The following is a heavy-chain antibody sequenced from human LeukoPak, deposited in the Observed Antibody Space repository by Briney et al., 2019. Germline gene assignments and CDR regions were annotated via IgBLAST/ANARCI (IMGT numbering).Heavy chain of an antibody. CDR3: VRGVGLYDSIGYFDY. CDR2: ISYDGNNK. D-gene: IGHD3-22*01. V-gene: IGHV3-30-3*01. Sequence: GGSLRLSCAASGFTYNICAMHWVRQAPGRGLEWVTTISYDGNNKYYADSVRGRFTISRDNSKNTLYLQMNSLRADDTAVYYCVRGVGLYDSIGYFDYWGPGTLLIVSS. J-gene: IGHJ4*02. CDR1: GFTYNICA.